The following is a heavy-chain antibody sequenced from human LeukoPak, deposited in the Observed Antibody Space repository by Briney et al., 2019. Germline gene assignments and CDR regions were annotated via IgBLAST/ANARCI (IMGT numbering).Heavy chain of an antibody. J-gene: IGHJ4*02. CDR3: ARGVEGWLQFYVDY. CDR2: MNPNSGNT. D-gene: IGHD5-12*01. V-gene: IGHV1-8*01. CDR1: GYTFTSYD. Sequence: GASVKVSCKASGYTFTSYDINWVRQATGQGLEWTGWMNPNSGNTGYAQKFQGRVTMTRNTSISTAYMELSSLRSEDTAVYYCARGVEGWLQFYVDYWGQGTLVTVSS.